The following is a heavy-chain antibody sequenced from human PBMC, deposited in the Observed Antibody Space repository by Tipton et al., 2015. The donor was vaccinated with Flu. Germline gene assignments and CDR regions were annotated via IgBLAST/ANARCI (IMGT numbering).Heavy chain of an antibody. CDR1: GDSISSSSYY. D-gene: IGHD3-10*01. CDR3: GRSYYYGSGSYYNRAFDY. Sequence: TLSLTCTVSGDSISSSSYYWGWIRQPPGKGLEWIGSVPYSGSTYYNPSLKSRVIITVDTSKNQFSLKLTPVTAADTAVYYCGRSYYYGSGSYYNRAFDYWGQGTLVTVSS. J-gene: IGHJ4*02. V-gene: IGHV4-39*07. CDR2: VPYSGST.